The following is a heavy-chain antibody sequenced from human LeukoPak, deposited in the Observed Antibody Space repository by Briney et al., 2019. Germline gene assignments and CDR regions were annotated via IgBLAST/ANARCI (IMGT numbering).Heavy chain of an antibody. J-gene: IGHJ4*02. D-gene: IGHD1-26*01. CDR1: GGSISSYY. CDR3: ARVSGGATDFDY. Sequence: KPSETLSLTCTVSGGSISSYYWSWIRQPPGKGLEWIGYIYYSGSTNYNPSLKSRVTISVDTSKNQFSLKLSSVTAADTAVYYCARVSGGATDFDYWGQGTLVTVFS. V-gene: IGHV4-59*01. CDR2: IYYSGST.